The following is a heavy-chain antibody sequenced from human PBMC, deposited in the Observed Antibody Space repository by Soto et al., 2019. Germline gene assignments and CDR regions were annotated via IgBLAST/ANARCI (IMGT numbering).Heavy chain of an antibody. Sequence: QVQLQESGPGLVKPSETLSLTCTVSGGSISSYYWSWIRQPAGKGLEWIGRIYTSGSTNYNPSLKSRVTMSVDTSKNQFSLKLISVTAADTAVYYCARDLDYCDYAGQNWFDPWGQGTLVTVSS. J-gene: IGHJ5*02. D-gene: IGHD4-17*01. CDR2: IYTSGST. CDR3: ARDLDYCDYAGQNWFDP. V-gene: IGHV4-4*07. CDR1: GGSISSYY.